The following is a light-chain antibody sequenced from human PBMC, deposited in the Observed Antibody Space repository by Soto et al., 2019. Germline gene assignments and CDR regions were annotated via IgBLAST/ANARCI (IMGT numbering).Light chain of an antibody. V-gene: IGKV1-5*03. CDR1: QSISSW. J-gene: IGKJ1*01. CDR3: QQYNSYWT. Sequence: EIQMTQSPSPLSASLGERVTHTFRASQSISSWLAWYQQKPGKAPKLLIYKASSLESGVPSRFSGSGSGTEFTLTISSLQPDDFATYYCQQYNSYWTFGQGTKVDNK. CDR2: KAS.